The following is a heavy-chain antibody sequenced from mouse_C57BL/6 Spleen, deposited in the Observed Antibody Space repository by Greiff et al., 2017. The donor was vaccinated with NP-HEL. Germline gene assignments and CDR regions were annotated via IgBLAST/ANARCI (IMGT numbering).Heavy chain of an antibody. V-gene: IGHV1-85*01. Sequence: QVQMQQSGPELVKPGASVKLSCKASGYTFTSYDINWVKQRPGQGLEWIGWIYPRDGSTKYNEKFKGKATLTVDTSSSTAYMELHSLTSEDSAVYFCARDGSTGSSLFDYWGQGTTLTVSS. CDR1: GYTFTSYD. D-gene: IGHD1-1*01. CDR2: IYPRDGST. CDR3: ARDGSTGSSLFDY. J-gene: IGHJ2*01.